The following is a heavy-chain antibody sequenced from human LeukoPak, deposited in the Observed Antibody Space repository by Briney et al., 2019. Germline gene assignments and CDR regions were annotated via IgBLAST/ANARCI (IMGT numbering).Heavy chain of an antibody. CDR2: ISGSGGST. J-gene: IGHJ3*02. V-gene: IGHV3-23*01. Sequence: GGSLRLSCAASGFTFSSYAMSWVRQAPGKGLEWVSAISGSGGSTYYADSVKGRFTISRDNSKNTLYLQMHSLRAEDTAVYYCAKGSSGWSSPDAFDIWGQGTMVTVSS. CDR1: GFTFSSYA. D-gene: IGHD6-19*01. CDR3: AKGSSGWSSPDAFDI.